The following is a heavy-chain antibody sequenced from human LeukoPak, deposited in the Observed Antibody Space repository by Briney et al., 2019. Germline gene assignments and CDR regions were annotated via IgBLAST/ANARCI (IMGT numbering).Heavy chain of an antibody. J-gene: IGHJ4*02. D-gene: IGHD3-9*01. Sequence: SETLSLTCTVSGGSISSYYWSWIRQPPGKGLEWIGYIYYSGSTNYNPSLKSRVTISVDTSKNQLSLKLSSVTAADTAVYYCARALHYDILTGYTYFDYWGQGTLVTVSS. V-gene: IGHV4-59*01. CDR3: ARALHYDILTGYTYFDY. CDR1: GGSISSYY. CDR2: IYYSGST.